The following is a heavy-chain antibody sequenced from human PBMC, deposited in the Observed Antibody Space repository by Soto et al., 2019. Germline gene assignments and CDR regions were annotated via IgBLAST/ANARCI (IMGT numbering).Heavy chain of an antibody. D-gene: IGHD6-13*01. CDR1: GLAFSGYG. CDR2: ITSSGSNT. CDR3: AKEQGRVAAALDY. J-gene: IGHJ4*02. V-gene: IGHV3-23*01. Sequence: GGSLRLSCAASGLAFSGYGMRWVRQAPGKGLEWVSSITSSGSNTYYVDSVKGRFTISRDNSKNTLYLQMNSLTVEDTAVYYCAKEQGRVAAALDYWGQGTLVTVSS.